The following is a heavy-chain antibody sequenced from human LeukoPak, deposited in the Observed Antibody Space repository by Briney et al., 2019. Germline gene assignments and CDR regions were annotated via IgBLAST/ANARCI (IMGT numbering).Heavy chain of an antibody. CDR1: GYSSATYW. J-gene: IGHJ4*02. D-gene: IGHD7-27*01. CDR2: IYPGDSDT. CDR3: ARPNGGRLWAWYFDY. V-gene: IGHV5-51*01. Sequence: GESLKISCKASGYSSATYWIGWVRQTPGKGLEWMGLIYPGDSDTRYSPSFQGQVTISADKSISSTSLQWRSLKASDTAMYYCARPNGGRLWAWYFDYWGQGTPVTVSP.